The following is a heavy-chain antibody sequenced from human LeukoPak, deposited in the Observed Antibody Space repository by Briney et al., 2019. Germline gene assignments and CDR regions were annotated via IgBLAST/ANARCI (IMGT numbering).Heavy chain of an antibody. V-gene: IGHV3-30*02. Sequence: GGSLRLSCAASGFTFSSYGMHWVRQAPGKGLKWVAFIRSDGSNKYYADSVKGRFTISRDNSKNTLYLQMNSLRSDDTAVYYCARVIVGGWGYYYYMDVWGKGTTVTVSS. D-gene: IGHD6-19*01. CDR2: IRSDGSNK. CDR1: GFTFSSYG. J-gene: IGHJ6*03. CDR3: ARVIVGGWGYYYYMDV.